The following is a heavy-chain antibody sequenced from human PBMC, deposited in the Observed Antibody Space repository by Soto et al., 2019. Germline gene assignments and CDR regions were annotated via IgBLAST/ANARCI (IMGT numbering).Heavy chain of an antibody. J-gene: IGHJ6*02. V-gene: IGHV2-5*01. Sequence: SGPTLVNPTQTLTLTCTFSGFSLSTSGVGVGWIRQPPGKALEWLALIYWNDDKRYSTSLKSRLTITKDTSKNQVVLTMTNMDPVDTATYYGAHIGGITIFGVGMDPYGMDVWGQGTTVTVSS. CDR2: IYWNDDK. D-gene: IGHD3-3*01. CDR3: AHIGGITIFGVGMDPYGMDV. CDR1: GFSLSTSGVG.